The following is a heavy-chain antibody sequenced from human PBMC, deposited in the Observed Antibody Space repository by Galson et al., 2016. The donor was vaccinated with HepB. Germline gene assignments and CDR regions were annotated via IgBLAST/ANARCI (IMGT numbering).Heavy chain of an antibody. D-gene: IGHD6-13*01. CDR3: ARGHYSRWLSWYDL. CDR1: GHNVTNYW. J-gene: IGHJ5*02. CDR2: IYLADSDA. V-gene: IGHV5-51*01. Sequence: QSGAEVKKPGESLKISCTVSGHNVTNYWIGWVRQMPGKSLEWMGIIYLADSDARYSSSFQGQVSISVDKSIFTAYLHWNTLKASDTAIYYCARGHYSRWLSWYDLWGQGTRVTVSS.